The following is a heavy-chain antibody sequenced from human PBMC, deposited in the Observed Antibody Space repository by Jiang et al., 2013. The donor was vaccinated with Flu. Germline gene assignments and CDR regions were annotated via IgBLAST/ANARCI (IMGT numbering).Heavy chain of an antibody. J-gene: IGHJ4*02. CDR1: GYTFTGYY. CDR2: INPNSGGT. CDR3: ARGGYSYGYSAAGTIDY. V-gene: IGHV1-2*04. Sequence: SGAEVKKPGASVKVSCKASGYTFTGYYMHWVRQAPGQGLEWMGWINPNSGGTNYAQKFQGWVTMTRDTSISTAYMELSRLRSDDTAVYYCARGGYSYGYSAAGTIDYWGQGTLVTVSS. D-gene: IGHD5-18*01.